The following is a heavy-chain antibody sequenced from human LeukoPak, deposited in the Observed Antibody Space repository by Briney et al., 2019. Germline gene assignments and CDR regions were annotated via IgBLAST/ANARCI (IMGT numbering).Heavy chain of an antibody. D-gene: IGHD2/OR15-2a*01. J-gene: IGHJ4*02. CDR1: GYILTGTY. Sequence: ASVNVSCKASGYILTGTYIHWVRQAPGQGLEWLGWSRPDSGDTRYAPKFQGRVIMTRDRSINTVYMELNILTSDDTAVYYCATAGYFKPLDYWGQGTLVTVSS. CDR2: SRPDSGDT. CDR3: ATAGYFKPLDY. V-gene: IGHV1-2*07.